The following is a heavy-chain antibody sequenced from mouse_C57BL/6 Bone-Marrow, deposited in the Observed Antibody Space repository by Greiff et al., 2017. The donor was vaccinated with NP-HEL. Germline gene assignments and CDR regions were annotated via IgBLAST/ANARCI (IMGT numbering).Heavy chain of an antibody. D-gene: IGHD1-1*01. Sequence: QVQLQQPGAELVKPGASVKLSCKASGYTFTSYWMQWVKQRPGQGLEWIGEIDPSDSYTNYNQKFKGKATLTVDTSSSTAYMQLSSLTSEDSAVYYCARWDHYYGSSYWYFDVWGTGTTVTVSS. J-gene: IGHJ1*03. V-gene: IGHV1-50*01. CDR3: ARWDHYYGSSYWYFDV. CDR2: IDPSDSYT. CDR1: GYTFTSYW.